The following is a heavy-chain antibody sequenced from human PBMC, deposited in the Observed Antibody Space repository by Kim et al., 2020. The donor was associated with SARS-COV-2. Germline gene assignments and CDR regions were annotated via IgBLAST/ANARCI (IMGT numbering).Heavy chain of an antibody. CDR2: IIPIFGTA. Sequence: SVKVSCKASGGTFSSYAISWVRQAPGQGLEWMGGIIPIFGTANYAQKFQGRVTITADESTSTAYMELSSLRSEDTAVYYCARAKYVEAVDTAIEGYYGMDVWGQGTTVTVSS. V-gene: IGHV1-69*13. J-gene: IGHJ6*02. D-gene: IGHD5-18*01. CDR1: GGTFSSYA. CDR3: ARAKYVEAVDTAIEGYYGMDV.